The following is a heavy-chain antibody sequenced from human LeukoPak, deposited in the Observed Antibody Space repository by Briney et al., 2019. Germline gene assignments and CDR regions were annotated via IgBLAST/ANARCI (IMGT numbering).Heavy chain of an antibody. Sequence: GGSLRLSCAASGFIFSSYTIHWVRQPPGKGLEWVAAISYDGINKNYADSVKGRLTISRDNSKSTLYLQMNSLRTEDTAIYYCARTYYYDSSGYRRRAFDIWGQGTMVTVSS. V-gene: IGHV3-30-3*01. CDR1: GFIFSSYT. CDR3: ARTYYYDSSGYRRRAFDI. J-gene: IGHJ3*02. CDR2: ISYDGINK. D-gene: IGHD3-22*01.